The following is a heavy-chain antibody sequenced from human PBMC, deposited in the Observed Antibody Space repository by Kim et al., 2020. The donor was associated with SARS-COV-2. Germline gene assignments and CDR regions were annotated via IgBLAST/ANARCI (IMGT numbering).Heavy chain of an antibody. V-gene: IGHV1-2*06. J-gene: IGHJ4*02. Sequence: ASVKVSCKASGYTFTGYYMHWVRQAPGQGLEWMGRINPNSGGTNYAQKFQGRVTMTRDTSISTAYMELSRLRSDDTAVYFCACTHSSSWLDYRGQGTMVTVSS. D-gene: IGHD6-13*01. CDR3: ACTHSSSWLDY. CDR1: GYTFTGYY. CDR2: INPNSGGT.